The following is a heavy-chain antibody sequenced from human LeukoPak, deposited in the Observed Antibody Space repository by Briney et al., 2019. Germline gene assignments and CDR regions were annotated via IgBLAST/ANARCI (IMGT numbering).Heavy chain of an antibody. CDR3: ARDVYYYGSGSYFGRANFDY. CDR1: GYTFTNYG. Sequence: GASVTVSCKASGYTFTNYGISWVRQAPGQGLEWMGWISAYNGNTNYAQKLQGRVTMTTDTSTSTAYMELRSLRSDDTAVYYCARDVYYYGSGSYFGRANFDYWGQGTLVTVSS. V-gene: IGHV1-18*01. J-gene: IGHJ4*02. D-gene: IGHD3-10*01. CDR2: ISAYNGNT.